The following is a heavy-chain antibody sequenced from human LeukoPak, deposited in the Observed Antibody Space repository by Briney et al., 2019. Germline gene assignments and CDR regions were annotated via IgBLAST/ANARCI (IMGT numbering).Heavy chain of an antibody. CDR3: AREAERRVVN. CDR1: GFSISSGYY. V-gene: IGHV4-38-2*02. Sequence: PSETLSLTCVVSGFSISSGYYWGWIRQPPGKGLEWIGNIHPSGTMFHNSSLNSRVTMSIDTPKNQFSLKLSSVTAADTAVYCAREAERRVVNWGQGTLVTVSS. D-gene: IGHD1-1*01. CDR2: IHPSGTM. J-gene: IGHJ4*02.